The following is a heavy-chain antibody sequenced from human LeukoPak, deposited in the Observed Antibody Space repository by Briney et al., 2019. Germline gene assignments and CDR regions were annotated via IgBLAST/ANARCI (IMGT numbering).Heavy chain of an antibody. CDR2: IWYDGSNK. Sequence: GGSLRLSCAASGFTFSTYNMNWVRQAPGKGLEWVAVIWYDGSNKYYADSVKGRFTISRDNSKNTLYLQMNSLRAEDTAVYYCARDEYYYDSSGYSRALDYWGQGTLVTVSS. D-gene: IGHD3-22*01. CDR1: GFTFSTYN. J-gene: IGHJ4*02. V-gene: IGHV3-33*08. CDR3: ARDEYYYDSSGYSRALDY.